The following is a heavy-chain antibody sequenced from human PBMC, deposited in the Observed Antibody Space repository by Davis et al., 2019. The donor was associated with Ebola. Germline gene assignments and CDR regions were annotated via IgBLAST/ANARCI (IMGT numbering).Heavy chain of an antibody. CDR3: AKIEAYGSGNYFEY. CDR1: GFTFSSYA. D-gene: IGHD3-10*01. V-gene: IGHV3-23*01. J-gene: IGHJ4*02. Sequence: GESLKISCAASGFTFSSYAMSWARQAPGRGLEWVSAVNSAGTYTYYADSVKGRFTIFRDTSTVYLQMNSLRVEDTAVYYCAKIEAYGSGNYFEYWGQGTLVTISS. CDR2: VNSAGTYT.